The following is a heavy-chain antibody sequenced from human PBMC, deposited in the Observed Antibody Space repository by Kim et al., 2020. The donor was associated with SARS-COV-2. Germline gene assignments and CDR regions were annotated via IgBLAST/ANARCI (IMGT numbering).Heavy chain of an antibody. Sequence: DSVMGRFTITKDIAKNTLYLQMNSLTAEDTAVYYCARDGRVTAHSPGAFDIWGQGTMVTVSS. D-gene: IGHD2-21*02. CDR3: ARDGRVTAHSPGAFDI. V-gene: IGHV3-74*01. J-gene: IGHJ3*02.